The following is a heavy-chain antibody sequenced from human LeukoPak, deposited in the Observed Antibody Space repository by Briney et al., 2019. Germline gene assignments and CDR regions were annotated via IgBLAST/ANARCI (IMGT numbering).Heavy chain of an antibody. D-gene: IGHD3-9*01. V-gene: IGHV3-7*01. CDR1: GFTFSSYW. CDR3: ARDGRHYDIHPAGAKYYYYMDV. CDR2: IKQDGSEK. Sequence: PGGSLRLSCAASGFTFSSYWMSWVRQAPGKGLEWVANIKQDGSEKYYVDSVKGRFTISRDNAKNSLYLQMNSLRAEDTAVYYCARDGRHYDIHPAGAKYYYYMDVWGKGTTVTVSS. J-gene: IGHJ6*03.